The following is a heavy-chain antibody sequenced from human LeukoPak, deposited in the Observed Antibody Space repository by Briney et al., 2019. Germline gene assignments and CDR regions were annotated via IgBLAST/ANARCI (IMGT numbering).Heavy chain of an antibody. D-gene: IGHD6-13*01. Sequence: SQTLSLTCAISGDSVSTHSAARNWIRQSPSTGLEWLGRTYYRSKWYIDYAPSVKSRITINPDTSKNQLSLQLNSVTPEDTAVYYCARERSSSFDYWGQGTLVAVSS. CDR3: ARERSSSFDY. CDR1: GDSVSTHSAA. CDR2: TYYRSKWYI. V-gene: IGHV6-1*01. J-gene: IGHJ4*02.